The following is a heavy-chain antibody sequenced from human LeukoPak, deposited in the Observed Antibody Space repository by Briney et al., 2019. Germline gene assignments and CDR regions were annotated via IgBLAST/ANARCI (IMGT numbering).Heavy chain of an antibody. Sequence: ASVKVACMASGYIFTDYFMHWLRQAPGDGLEWMGWINPNSGGTHYAQKFQGRVTMTRDTSISTAYMELSRLRSDDTAVYYCARDPGYSSPRGDYWGQGTLVTVS. V-gene: IGHV1-2*02. CDR2: INPNSGGT. CDR1: GYIFTDYF. CDR3: ARDPGYSSPRGDY. D-gene: IGHD5-18*01. J-gene: IGHJ4*02.